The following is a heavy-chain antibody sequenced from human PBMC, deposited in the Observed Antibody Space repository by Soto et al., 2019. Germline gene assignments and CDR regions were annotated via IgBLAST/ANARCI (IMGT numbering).Heavy chain of an antibody. Sequence: EGSLRLSCVGSGFTFSDSVIGRHRQAPGKGLGLVSVADGNDRSRYTLSVTGRLTISRDNWKNTQYLQMRRLRAEDAAANDFVKWPSSYFDSLPYTGFDFWGQGTQVTVSS. CDR2: ADGNDRS. CDR3: VKWPSSYFDSLPYTGFDF. J-gene: IGHJ4*01. CDR1: GFTFSDSV. V-gene: IGHV3-23*05. D-gene: IGHD3-22*01.